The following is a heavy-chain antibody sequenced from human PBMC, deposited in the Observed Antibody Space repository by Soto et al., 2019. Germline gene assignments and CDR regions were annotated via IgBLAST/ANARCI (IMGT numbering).Heavy chain of an antibody. Sequence: ASVKVSCKASGYTFTSYAMHWVRQAPGQRLEWMGWINAGNGNTKYSQKFQGRVTITRDTSASTAYMELSSLRSEDTAVYYCARGNLGNNAFDIWGQGTMVTVSS. D-gene: IGHD7-27*01. J-gene: IGHJ3*02. CDR1: GYTFTSYA. CDR2: INAGNGNT. V-gene: IGHV1-3*01. CDR3: ARGNLGNNAFDI.